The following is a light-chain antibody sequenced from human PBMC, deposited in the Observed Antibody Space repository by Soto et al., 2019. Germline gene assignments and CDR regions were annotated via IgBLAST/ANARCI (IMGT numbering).Light chain of an antibody. J-gene: IGKJ1*01. Sequence: AIQMTQSPSSLFASVGDRVTVTCRASQTINNVLDWYHQKPGKAPKLLIYGASCLQSGVPSRFSGGGSGTTFTLTINSVQPEDFAIYYCQQSYYSPLTFGQGTTVEI. CDR1: QTINNV. CDR3: QQSYYSPLT. CDR2: GAS. V-gene: IGKV1-6*01.